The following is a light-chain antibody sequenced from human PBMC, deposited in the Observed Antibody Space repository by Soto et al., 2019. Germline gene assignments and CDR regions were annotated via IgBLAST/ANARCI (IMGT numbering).Light chain of an antibody. CDR2: GAS. J-gene: IGKJ5*01. Sequence: EIVVTQSAGTLSLSPWETVTLSCRASQSIDSNYLSWYQQKAGQAPRLLISGASTRATGIPDRFSGSGSGTDFTLTITSLQSDDFAVYFCQQYTDWPITFGQGTRLEI. V-gene: IGKV3D-7*01. CDR1: QSIDSNY. CDR3: QQYTDWPIT.